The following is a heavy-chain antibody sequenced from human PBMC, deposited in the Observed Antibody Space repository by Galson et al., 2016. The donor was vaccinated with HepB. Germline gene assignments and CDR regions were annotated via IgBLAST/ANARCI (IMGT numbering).Heavy chain of an antibody. CDR2: IGAAHGVS. CDR1: GFIFTDYA. V-gene: IGHV3-23*01. J-gene: IGHJ4*02. D-gene: IGHD5-24*01. CDR3: ANDNDGDSGTFFEN. Sequence: SLRLSCAASGFIFTDYAMSWLRRTPRKGLEWIAAIGAAHGVSYYADSVKDRFLIYRDNSKNTVFLQMDSLRAEDTAVYYCANDNDGDSGTFFENWGRGTLVTVSS.